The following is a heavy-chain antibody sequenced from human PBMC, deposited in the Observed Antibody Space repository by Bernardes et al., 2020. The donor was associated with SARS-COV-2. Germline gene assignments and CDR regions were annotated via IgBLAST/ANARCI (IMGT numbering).Heavy chain of an antibody. V-gene: IGHV4-59*01. CDR1: NDSIPNYY. CDR3: ARVFLRGVNPWFDT. Sequence: SETLSLTRTVSNDSIPNYYWSWIQQPPGKGLEWIAYMYHTGSTHYNPSLKSRVTTSVETSKNQFSLKLSSVTAADTAVYYCARVFLRGVNPWFDTWGQGILVTVSS. J-gene: IGHJ5*02. CDR2: MYHTGST. D-gene: IGHD3-10*01.